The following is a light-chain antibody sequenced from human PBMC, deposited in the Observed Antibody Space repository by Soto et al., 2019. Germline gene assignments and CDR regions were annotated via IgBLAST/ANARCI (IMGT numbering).Light chain of an antibody. CDR2: GAS. J-gene: IGKJ4*01. CDR1: QSVCRNF. Sequence: EIVLTQSPGTLSLSPGESTTLSCRASQSVCRNFLAWYQQKPGRAPRLLIHGASYRATGVPDRFSGSGSEKDFTLTISRLEPEDFAVYYCHQYAASPLPFGGGTKVEIK. CDR3: HQYAASPLP. V-gene: IGKV3-20*01.